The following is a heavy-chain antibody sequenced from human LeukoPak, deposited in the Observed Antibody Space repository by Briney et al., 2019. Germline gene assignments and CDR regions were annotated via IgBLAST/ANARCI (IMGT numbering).Heavy chain of an antibody. CDR1: GSTFSRYE. D-gene: IGHD4-17*01. CDR2: ISSSGSTI. CDR3: ARDRYGDENY. Sequence: GGSLRLSCAAYGSTFSRYEMNWVRQAPGKGLEWVSYISSSGSTIYYADSVKGRFTISRDNAKKSLYLQMNSLRAEDAAVYYCARDRYGDENYWGQGTLVTVSS. J-gene: IGHJ4*02. V-gene: IGHV3-48*03.